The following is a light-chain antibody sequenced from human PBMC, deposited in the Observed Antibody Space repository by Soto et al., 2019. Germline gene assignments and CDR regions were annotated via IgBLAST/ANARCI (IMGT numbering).Light chain of an antibody. Sequence: EIVMTQSPATLSVSPGERATLSCTASHYVYSNVAWFQQRPGQAPRLLIYRASTRATGTPARFSGSGSGTEFTLTITSLQSEDFALYYCQQYHNLWTLGQWTEVEIK. J-gene: IGKJ1*01. V-gene: IGKV3-15*01. CDR1: HYVYSN. CDR2: RAS. CDR3: QQYHNLWT.